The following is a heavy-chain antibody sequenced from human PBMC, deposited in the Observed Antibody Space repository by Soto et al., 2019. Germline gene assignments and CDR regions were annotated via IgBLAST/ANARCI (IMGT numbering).Heavy chain of an antibody. Sequence: PSETLSLTCTVSGGSVSSGSYYWSWIRQPPGKGLEWIGYIYYSGSTNYNPSLKSRVTISVDTSKNQFSLKLSSVTAADTAVYYCAREIAARGNYYGMDVWVQGTTVTVSS. J-gene: IGHJ6*02. V-gene: IGHV4-61*01. D-gene: IGHD6-6*01. CDR3: AREIAARGNYYGMDV. CDR2: IYYSGST. CDR1: GGSVSSGSYY.